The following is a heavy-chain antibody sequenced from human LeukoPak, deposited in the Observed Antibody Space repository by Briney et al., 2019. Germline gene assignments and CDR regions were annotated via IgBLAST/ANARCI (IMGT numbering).Heavy chain of an antibody. CDR2: INPNSGGT. CDR1: GYTFTSYG. V-gene: IGHV1-2*02. CDR3: ARAQDYYYYYYMDV. J-gene: IGHJ6*03. Sequence: ASVKVSCKASGYTFTSYGISWVRQAPGQGLEWMGWINPNSGGTNYAQKFQGRVTMTRDTSISTAYMELSRLRSDDTAVYYCARAQDYYYYYYMDVWGKGTTVTISS.